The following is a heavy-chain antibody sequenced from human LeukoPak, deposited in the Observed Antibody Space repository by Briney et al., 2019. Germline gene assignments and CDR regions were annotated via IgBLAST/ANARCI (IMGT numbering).Heavy chain of an antibody. CDR1: GFIFSTSG. CDR3: AKDRTAGYDGLVDY. V-gene: IGHV3-30*18. J-gene: IGHJ4*02. D-gene: IGHD5-12*01. Sequence: GGSLRLSCAASGFIFSTSGMHWVRQAPGKGVEWVAVISSDGSNKHYGESVKGRFTISRDNSKNTLYLQMNSLRAEDTAVYYCAKDRTAGYDGLVDYWGQGTLVTVSS. CDR2: ISSDGSNK.